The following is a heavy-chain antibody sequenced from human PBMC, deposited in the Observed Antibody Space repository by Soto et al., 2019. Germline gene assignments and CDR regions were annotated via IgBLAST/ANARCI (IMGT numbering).Heavy chain of an antibody. CDR3: AREGGGYYFDY. D-gene: IGHD3-16*01. J-gene: IGHJ4*02. V-gene: IGHV3-64*01. CDR2: ISSNGGST. CDR1: GFTFSNYA. Sequence: GSLRLSCAASGFTFSNYAMHWGPQAPGKGLEYVSAISSNGGSTYYANSVKGRFTISRDNSKNTLYLQMGSLRAEDMAVYYCAREGGGYYFDYWGQGTLVTVSS.